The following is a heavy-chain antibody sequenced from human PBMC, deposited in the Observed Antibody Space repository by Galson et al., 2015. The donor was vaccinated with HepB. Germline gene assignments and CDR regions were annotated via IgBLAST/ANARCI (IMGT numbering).Heavy chain of an antibody. CDR3: ARKRVGSGYGDYGFDY. CDR1: GGSISSGGYY. V-gene: IGHV4-31*03. CDR2: IYYSGST. J-gene: IGHJ4*02. Sequence: LSLTCTVSGGSISSGGYYWSWIRQHPGKGLEWIGYIYYSGSTYYNPSLKSRVTISVDTSKNQFSLKLSSVTAADTAVYYCARKRVGSGYGDYGFDYWGQGTLVTVSS. D-gene: IGHD4-17*01.